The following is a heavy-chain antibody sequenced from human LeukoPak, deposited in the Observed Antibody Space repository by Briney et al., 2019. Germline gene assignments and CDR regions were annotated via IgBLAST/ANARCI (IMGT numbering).Heavy chain of an antibody. V-gene: IGHV3-30*02. J-gene: IGHJ3*02. CDR1: GFTFSSYG. Sequence: AGGSLRLSCAASGFTFSSYGMHWVRQAPGKGLEWVAFTRYDGSNKYYADSVKGRFTISRDNSKNTLYLQMNSLRAEDTAVYYCAKMESIAVAGDAFDIWGQGTMVTVSS. CDR2: TRYDGSNK. D-gene: IGHD6-19*01. CDR3: AKMESIAVAGDAFDI.